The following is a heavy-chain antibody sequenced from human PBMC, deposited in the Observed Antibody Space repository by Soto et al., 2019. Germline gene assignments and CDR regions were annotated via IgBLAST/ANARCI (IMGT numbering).Heavy chain of an antibody. CDR2: IYYSGST. D-gene: IGHD3-3*01. V-gene: IGHV4-30-4*01. Sequence: QVQLQESGPGLVKPSQTLSLTCTVSGGSISSGDYYWSWIRQPPGKGLEWIGYIYYSGSTYYNPSLKSRVTISVDTSKNQVSRKLSSVTAADTAVYYCARYSPDLLRFLEWANYFDYWGQGTLVTVS. CDR3: ARYSPDLLRFLEWANYFDY. CDR1: GGSISSGDYY. J-gene: IGHJ4*02.